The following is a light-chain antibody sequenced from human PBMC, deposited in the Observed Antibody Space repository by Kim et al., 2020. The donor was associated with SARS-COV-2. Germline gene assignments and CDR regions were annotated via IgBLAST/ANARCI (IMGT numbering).Light chain of an antibody. CDR2: AAS. Sequence: ASVGDRVTITCQASQDICNYLNLYQQKPGKAPKLLIYAASNLETGVPSRFSGSGSGTDFTFSISSLQPEDISTYYCLQYDTLPITFGQGTRLEIK. CDR3: LQYDTLPIT. V-gene: IGKV1-33*01. CDR1: QDICNY. J-gene: IGKJ5*01.